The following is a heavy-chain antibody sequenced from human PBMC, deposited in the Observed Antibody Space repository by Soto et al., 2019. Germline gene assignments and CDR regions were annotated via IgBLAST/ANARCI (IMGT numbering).Heavy chain of an antibody. CDR2: ILFDGTNQ. D-gene: IGHD3-10*01. CDR1: GFTFSSYA. V-gene: IGHV3-30*18. J-gene: IGHJ6*02. Sequence: QLQLVESGGGVVQPGMSLRLSCTASGFTFSSYAMHWVRQAPGKGLEWVAVILFDGTNQYYAAAVKGRFTISRHNSKNTLFLHRDGLRPDDTAVYYCAKVGPGLIQPPVETPLHTYGSGVWRQGTTVTVSS. CDR3: AKVGPGLIQPPVETPLHTYGSGV.